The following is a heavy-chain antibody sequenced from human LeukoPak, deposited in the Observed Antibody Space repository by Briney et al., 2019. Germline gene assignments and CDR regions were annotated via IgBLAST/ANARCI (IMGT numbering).Heavy chain of an antibody. J-gene: IGHJ4*02. CDR2: INPTAGST. D-gene: IGHD5-24*01. Sequence: GASVKVSCKASGYSFTTYFIHWVRQAPGQGLEWMGIINPTAGSTTYAQRFQGRVTMTRDMSTSTINMELSYLRSEDSAVYYCARVASYNTPVGSFDYWGQGTLVTVSS. CDR3: ARVASYNTPVGSFDY. V-gene: IGHV1-46*01. CDR1: GYSFTTYF.